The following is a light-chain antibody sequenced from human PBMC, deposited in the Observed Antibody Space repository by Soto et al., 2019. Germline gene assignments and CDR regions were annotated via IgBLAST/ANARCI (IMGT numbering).Light chain of an antibody. J-gene: IGKJ5*01. CDR2: GAS. CDR1: QSVSSNS. Sequence: EIVLTQSPGTLSLSPGERATLSCRASQSVSSNSLAWYNQKPGQPPRLLIYGASSRATGIPDRFSGSGSGTEFTLTISRLQPEDFAVYYCQQYGSSLITFGQGTRLEIK. V-gene: IGKV3-20*01. CDR3: QQYGSSLIT.